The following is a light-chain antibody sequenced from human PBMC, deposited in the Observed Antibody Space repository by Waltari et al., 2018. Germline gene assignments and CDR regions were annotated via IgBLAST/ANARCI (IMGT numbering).Light chain of an antibody. V-gene: IGLV2-23*01. CDR2: EDN. CDR1: SSDVGSYNF. CDR3: CSYAGSNTNWV. Sequence: QSALTQPASVSGSPGQSIPIPCPGTSSDVGSYNFVSWYQQHPGKAPKFIIYEDNKRPSGVSNRFSGSKSGNTASLTISGLQAEDEADYYCCSYAGSNTNWVFGGGTKLTVL. J-gene: IGLJ3*02.